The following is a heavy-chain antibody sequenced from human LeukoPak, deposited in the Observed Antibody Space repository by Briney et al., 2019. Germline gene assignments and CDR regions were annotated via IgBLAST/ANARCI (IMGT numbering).Heavy chain of an antibody. D-gene: IGHD3-10*02. V-gene: IGHV3-48*03. CDR1: GFTFSSYA. CDR3: AELGITMIGGV. Sequence: GGSLRLSCAASGFTFSSYAMNWVRQAPGKGLEWVSYISSSGSTIYYADSVKGRFTISRDNAKNSLYLQMNSLRAEDAAVYYCAELGITMIGGVWGKGTTVTISS. J-gene: IGHJ6*04. CDR2: ISSSGSTI.